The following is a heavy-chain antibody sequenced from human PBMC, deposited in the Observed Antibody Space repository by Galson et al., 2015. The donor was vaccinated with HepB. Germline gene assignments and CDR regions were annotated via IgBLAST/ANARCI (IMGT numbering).Heavy chain of an antibody. CDR2: IFPDDSDT. J-gene: IGHJ4*02. V-gene: IGHV5-51*03. CDR3: ARRRFDSSTTYNFDY. Sequence: QSGAEVKKSGESLKISCKGSGYYFPTWWIGWVRQRPGKGLEWMGIIFPDDSDTRYSPSFQGQVTMSAYRSINTAYLQWSSLKASDTAMYYCARRRFDSSTTYNFDYWGPGTLVTVSS. D-gene: IGHD2/OR15-2a*01. CDR1: GYYFPTWW.